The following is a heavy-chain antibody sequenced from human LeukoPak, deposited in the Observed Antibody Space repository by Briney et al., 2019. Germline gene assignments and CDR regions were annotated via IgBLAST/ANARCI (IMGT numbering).Heavy chain of an antibody. J-gene: IGHJ4*02. CDR2: ISPSSGT. V-gene: IGHV3-23*01. D-gene: IGHD3-22*01. CDR1: GFTFSNYW. Sequence: PGGSLRLSCAASGFTFSNYWMNWVRQAPGKGLEWVSAISPSSGTFYADSVKGRFTISRDNSKNTLYLQMNSLRAEDTAVYYCARPQSSSGYYWPFDDWGQGTLVTVSS. CDR3: ARPQSSSGYYWPFDD.